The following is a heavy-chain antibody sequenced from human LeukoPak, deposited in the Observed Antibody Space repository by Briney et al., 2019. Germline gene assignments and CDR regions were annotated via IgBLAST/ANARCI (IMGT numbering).Heavy chain of an antibody. D-gene: IGHD1-26*01. CDR3: ANRGGSYFDY. CDR1: GFTFSSYG. Sequence: PGRSLRLSCAASGFTFSSYGIHWVRQAPGKGLEWLAVISYDGSNKYYADSVKGRFTISRDNPKNTLYLEMNSLRAEDTAVYYCANRGGSYFDYWGQGTLVTVSS. V-gene: IGHV3-30*18. J-gene: IGHJ4*02. CDR2: ISYDGSNK.